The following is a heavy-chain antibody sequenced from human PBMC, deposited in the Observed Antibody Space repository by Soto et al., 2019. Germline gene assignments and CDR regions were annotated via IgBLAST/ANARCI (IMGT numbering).Heavy chain of an antibody. D-gene: IGHD2-8*02. CDR1: GYSFTGYY. CDR3: ARGDYGTGGYPFPCFDY. Sequence: HEHLVQSGAEVKRPGASLKVSCKASGYSFTGYYIHWVRQAPGQGLEWMGWINPDSGATNYAQNFQGRVTLTSATSISTASMDLTSLTSDDTAVYYCARGDYGTGGYPFPCFDYWGQGTLVIVSS. CDR2: INPDSGAT. J-gene: IGHJ4*02. V-gene: IGHV1-2*02.